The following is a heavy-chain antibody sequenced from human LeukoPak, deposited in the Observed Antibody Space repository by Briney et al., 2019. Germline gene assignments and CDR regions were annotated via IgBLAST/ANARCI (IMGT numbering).Heavy chain of an antibody. CDR3: ARFSGYDTTDDY. J-gene: IGHJ4*02. V-gene: IGHV1-45*02. CDR1: GYTFTSYT. D-gene: IGHD5-12*01. CDR2: ITPFNGNT. Sequence: SVKVSCKASGYTFTSYTMNWVRQAPGQALEWMGWITPFNGNTNYAQKFQDRVTITRDRSMSTAYMELSSLRSEDTAMYYCARFSGYDTTDDYWGQGTLVTVSS.